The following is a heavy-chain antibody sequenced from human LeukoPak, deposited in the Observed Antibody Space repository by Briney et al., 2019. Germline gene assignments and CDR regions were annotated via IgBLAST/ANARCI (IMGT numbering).Heavy chain of an antibody. Sequence: SETLSLTCTVSGGSISSSSYYWGWIRQPPGKGLEWIGSIYYSGSTYYNPSLKSRVTISVDTSKNQFSLKLSSVTAADTAVYYCARVNYDFWSDYPEMSFDYWGQGTLVTASS. V-gene: IGHV4-39*07. J-gene: IGHJ4*02. CDR3: ARVNYDFWSDYPEMSFDY. CDR1: GGSISSSSYY. D-gene: IGHD3-3*01. CDR2: IYYSGST.